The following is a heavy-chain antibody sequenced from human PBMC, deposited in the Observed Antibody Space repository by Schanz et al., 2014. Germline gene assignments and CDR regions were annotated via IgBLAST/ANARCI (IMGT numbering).Heavy chain of an antibody. J-gene: IGHJ4*02. CDR2: INHSGGT. CDR1: GGSSSDCY. V-gene: IGHV4-34*01. CDR3: ELITLDRGVRNDY. D-gene: IGHD3-10*01. Sequence: QVQLQQWGAGLLKASETLSLTCAVYGGSSSDCYWSWIRQPPGKGLEWIGEINHSGGTNYNPSLKSRAPMSVDPSKNQFSLILTSVTAADTAVYYCELITLDRGVRNDYWGQGTLVSVSS.